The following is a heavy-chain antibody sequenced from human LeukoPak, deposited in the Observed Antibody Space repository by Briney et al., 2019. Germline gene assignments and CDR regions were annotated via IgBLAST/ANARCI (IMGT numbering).Heavy chain of an antibody. CDR3: ARVSRTYQGAFDI. V-gene: IGHV3-72*01. CDR2: TRNKANGYTT. CDR1: RFTFSDHY. Sequence: GGSLRLSCAASRFTFSDHYMDWVRQAPGKGLEWVGRTRNKANGYTTEYAASVKGRFTISRDDSKNSLYLQMNSLKTEDTAVYYCARVSRTYQGAFDIWGQGTMVTVSS. J-gene: IGHJ3*02. D-gene: IGHD2-2*01.